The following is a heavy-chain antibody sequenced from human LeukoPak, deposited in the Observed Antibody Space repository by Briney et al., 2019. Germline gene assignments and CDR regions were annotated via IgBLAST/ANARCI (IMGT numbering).Heavy chain of an antibody. V-gene: IGHV3-64D*06. Sequence: PGGSLRLSCSGSGFTFSSYAMHWVRQAPGKGLEYVSGISNNGGSTNYADSVKGRFTISRGNSKNTLYLQMSSLRVEDTAVYYCVKVTGGYWYFDLWGRGTLVTVSS. CDR3: VKVTGGYWYFDL. CDR1: GFTFSSYA. J-gene: IGHJ2*01. D-gene: IGHD3-16*01. CDR2: ISNNGGST.